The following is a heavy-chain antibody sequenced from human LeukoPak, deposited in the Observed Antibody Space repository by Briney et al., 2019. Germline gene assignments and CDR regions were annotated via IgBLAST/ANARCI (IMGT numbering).Heavy chain of an antibody. J-gene: IGHJ4*02. CDR2: TNSGGST. Sequence: GGSLRLSCAASGFSVSSNYMNWVRQAPGKGLEWVSVTNSGGSTYYADSVKGRFTISRDNSKNTLYLQMDRLRAEDTAVYYCVLTTVTTSIEYWGQGALVTVSS. CDR1: GFSVSSNY. D-gene: IGHD4-17*01. V-gene: IGHV3-66*01. CDR3: VLTTVTTSIEY.